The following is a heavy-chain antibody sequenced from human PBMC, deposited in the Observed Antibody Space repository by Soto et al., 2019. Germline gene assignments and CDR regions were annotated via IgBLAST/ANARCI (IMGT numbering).Heavy chain of an antibody. J-gene: IGHJ5*02. CDR2: IYHSGST. CDR3: ARETTATEHNWFDP. Sequence: QLQLQESGSGLVKPSQTLSLTCAVSGGSISSGGYSWSWIRQPPGKGLEWIGYIYHSGSTYYNPSRKSRVTISVVRSKNQFSLKLSSVTAADTAVYYCARETTATEHNWFDPWGQGTLVTVSS. CDR1: GGSISSGGYS. V-gene: IGHV4-30-2*01. D-gene: IGHD1-1*01.